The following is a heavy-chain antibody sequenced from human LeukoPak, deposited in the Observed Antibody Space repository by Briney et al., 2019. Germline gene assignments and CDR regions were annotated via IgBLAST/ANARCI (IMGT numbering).Heavy chain of an antibody. D-gene: IGHD4-17*01. CDR3: TRVRHGDYFDP. Sequence: GGSLRLSCAASGFTFSDAYMDWVRQAAGKGLQWVGRIRNKHHSDTTDYAASVKGRFTISRDDSKNSLFLQMNSLKTEDTAVYYCTRVRHGDYFDPWGLGTLVTVSS. CDR2: IRNKHHSDTT. V-gene: IGHV3-72*01. CDR1: GFTFSDAY. J-gene: IGHJ4*02.